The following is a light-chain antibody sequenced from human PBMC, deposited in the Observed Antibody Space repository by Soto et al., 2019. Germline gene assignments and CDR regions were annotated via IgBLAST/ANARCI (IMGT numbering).Light chain of an antibody. V-gene: IGKV1-5*01. CDR2: DAS. CDR1: QNINTW. J-gene: IGKJ1*01. CDR3: QQYNSYSWM. Sequence: DIQMTQSPSTLSAAVGDRVTITCRASQNINTWVAWYQQKPGKAPKLLIYDASSLEFGVPSRFSGSGSGTEYSLTISSLQPDDFATYYCQQYNSYSWMFGQGTKV.